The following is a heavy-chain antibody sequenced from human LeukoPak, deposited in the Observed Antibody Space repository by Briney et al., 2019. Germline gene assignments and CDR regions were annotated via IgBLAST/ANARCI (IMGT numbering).Heavy chain of an antibody. D-gene: IGHD3-10*01. CDR2: TSSDLNVK. Sequence: GGSLRLSCAASGFTFRNYVIHWVRQAPGKGLEWVAVTSSDLNVKLYADSVKGRFTISRDNSRSTLYLQMSSLRPEDTAIYYCAREGYYGSGSPPSLYFDYWGQGTLVTVSS. CDR1: GFTFRNYV. CDR3: AREGYYGSGSPPSLYFDY. V-gene: IGHV3-30-3*01. J-gene: IGHJ4*02.